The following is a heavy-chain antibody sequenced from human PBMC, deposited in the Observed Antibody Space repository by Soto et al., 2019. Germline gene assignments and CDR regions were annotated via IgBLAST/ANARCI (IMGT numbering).Heavy chain of an antibody. V-gene: IGHV3-23*01. D-gene: IGHD4-17*01. J-gene: IGHJ3*02. Sequence: GGSLRLSCAASGFTFSSYAMSWVRQAPGKGLEWVSAISGSGGSTYYADSVKGRFTISRDNSKNTLYLQMNSLRAEDTAVYYCASEKRVSSTVTPDAFDIWGQGTMVTVS. CDR2: ISGSGGST. CDR3: ASEKRVSSTVTPDAFDI. CDR1: GFTFSSYA.